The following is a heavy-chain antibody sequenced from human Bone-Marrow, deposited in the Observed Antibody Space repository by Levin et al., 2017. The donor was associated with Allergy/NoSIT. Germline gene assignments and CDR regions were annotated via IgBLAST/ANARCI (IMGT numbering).Heavy chain of an antibody. D-gene: IGHD6-13*01. CDR1: GFTVSSNY. V-gene: IGHV3-53*01. J-gene: IGHJ6*02. Sequence: GGSLRLSCAASGFTVSSNYMSWVRQAPGKGLEWVSVIYSGGSTYYADSVKGRFTISRDNSKNTLYLQMNSLRAEDTAVYYCARVSKWVAAAGTEFYYYYGMDVWGQGTTVTVSS. CDR2: IYSGGST. CDR3: ARVSKWVAAAGTEFYYYYGMDV.